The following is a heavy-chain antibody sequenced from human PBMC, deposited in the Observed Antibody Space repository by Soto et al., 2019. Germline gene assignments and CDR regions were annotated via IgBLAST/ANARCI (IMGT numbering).Heavy chain of an antibody. CDR1: GGSISSGGYY. CDR3: ARGKGVVTPFLDY. J-gene: IGHJ4*02. CDR2: IYYSGST. D-gene: IGHD2-15*01. Sequence: QVQLQESGPGLVKPSQTLSLTCTVSGGSISSGGYYWSWIRQHPGKGLEWIGYIYYSGSTYYNPSLKGRVTIAVDTSKNQFSLKLSSVTAADTAVYYCARGKGVVTPFLDYWGQGTLVTVSS. V-gene: IGHV4-31*03.